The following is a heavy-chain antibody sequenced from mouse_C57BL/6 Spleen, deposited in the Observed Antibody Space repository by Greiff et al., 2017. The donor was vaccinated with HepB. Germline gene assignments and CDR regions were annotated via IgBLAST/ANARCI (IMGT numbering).Heavy chain of an antibody. V-gene: IGHV1-82*01. D-gene: IGHD1-1*01. CDR3: ARRLITTVPKDAMDY. CDR2: IYPGDGDT. J-gene: IGHJ4*01. CDR1: GYAFSSSW. Sequence: QVQLQQSGPELVKPGASVKISCKASGYAFSSSWMNWVKQRPGKGLEWIGRIYPGDGDTNYNGKFKGKATLTADKSSSTAYMQLSSLTSEDSAVYFCARRLITTVPKDAMDYWGQGTSVTVSS.